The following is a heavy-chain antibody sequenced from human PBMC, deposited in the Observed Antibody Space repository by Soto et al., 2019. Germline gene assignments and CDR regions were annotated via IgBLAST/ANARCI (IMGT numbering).Heavy chain of an antibody. CDR2: ISSNSDTI. CDR3: AKDMKWGGMTTVHYFDS. V-gene: IGHV3-9*01. J-gene: IGHJ4*02. CDR1: GFTVDDYA. Sequence: EVPLVESGGGLEQPGRSLRLSCVASGFTVDDYAMHWVRQAPGKGLEWVSGISSNSDTIDYADSVKGRFTISRDNAKNSLFLQMNSLRPEDTALYYCAKDMKWGGMTTVHYFDSWGQGTQVTVSS. D-gene: IGHD4-17*01.